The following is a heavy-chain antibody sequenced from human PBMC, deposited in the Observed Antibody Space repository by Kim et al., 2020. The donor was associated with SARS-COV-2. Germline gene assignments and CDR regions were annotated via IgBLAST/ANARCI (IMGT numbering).Heavy chain of an antibody. J-gene: IGHJ4*02. V-gene: IGHV3-23*05. Sequence: GGSLRLSCAASGFTFSRRAMSWVRQVPGKGLEWIASVNNNNNPYYADSVKGRFTVSRDITKDTLYLQMNSLRADDTALYYCAKDHRSSGWPTFDSWGQGT. D-gene: IGHD6-19*01. CDR3: AKDHRSSGWPTFDS. CDR1: GFTFSRRA. CDR2: VNNNNNP.